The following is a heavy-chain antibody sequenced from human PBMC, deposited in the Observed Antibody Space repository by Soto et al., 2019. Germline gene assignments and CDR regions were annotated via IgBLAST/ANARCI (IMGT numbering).Heavy chain of an antibody. CDR3: ARDPPFSGILRGTPLMDV. V-gene: IGHV1-18*04. CDR2: ISAYNGDT. J-gene: IGHJ6*02. CDR1: GYSFTTHG. Sequence: ASVKVSCKASGYSFTTHGISWVRRAPGHGLEWMEWISAYNGDTHYVQRFQGRLTMTTDTSTSTAYMELRSLTSDDTAVYYCARDPPFSGILRGTPLMDVWGQGTTVTVSS. D-gene: IGHD4-17*01.